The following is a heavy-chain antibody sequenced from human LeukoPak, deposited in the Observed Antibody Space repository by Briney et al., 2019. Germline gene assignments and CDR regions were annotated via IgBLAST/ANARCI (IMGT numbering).Heavy chain of an antibody. V-gene: IGHV1-69*05. CDR2: IIPIFGTA. J-gene: IGHJ6*03. CDR3: AKSRLRFLESRYYYMDV. D-gene: IGHD3-3*01. CDR1: GGTFSSYA. Sequence: GASVKVSCKASGGTFSSYAISWVRQAPGQGREWMGGIIPIFGTANYAQKFQGRVTITTDESTSTAYMELSSLRSEDTAVYYCAKSRLRFLESRYYYMDVWGKGTTVTVSS.